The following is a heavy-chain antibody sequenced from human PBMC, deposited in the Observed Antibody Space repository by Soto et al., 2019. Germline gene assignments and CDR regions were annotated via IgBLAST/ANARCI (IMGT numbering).Heavy chain of an antibody. CDR2: IYYSGST. J-gene: IGHJ5*02. V-gene: IGHV4-31*03. D-gene: IGHD5-18*01. CDR1: GGSISSGGYY. CDR3: ARAIYTAMVIGDWFDP. Sequence: PSETLSLTCTVSGGSISSGGYYWSWIRQHPGKGLEWIGYIYYSGSTYYNPSLKSRVTISVDTSKNQFSLKLSSVTAADTAVYYCARAIYTAMVIGDWFDPWGQGTLVTVSS.